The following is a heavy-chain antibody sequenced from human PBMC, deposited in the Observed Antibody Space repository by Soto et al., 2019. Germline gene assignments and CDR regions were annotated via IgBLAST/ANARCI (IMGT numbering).Heavy chain of an antibody. Sequence: QITLKESGQTLVKPTQILTLTCTFSGFSLTTRGVGVGWIRQPPGEALEWLALIYWDDDERYSPSLRSRLTITTHTSKNQVVLAMTNMEPVDTGTYYCAHSYSSSPDDGFDVWGQGTRVTVSS. V-gene: IGHV2-5*02. D-gene: IGHD6-6*01. CDR2: IYWDDDE. J-gene: IGHJ3*01. CDR1: GFSLTTRGVG. CDR3: AHSYSSSPDDGFDV.